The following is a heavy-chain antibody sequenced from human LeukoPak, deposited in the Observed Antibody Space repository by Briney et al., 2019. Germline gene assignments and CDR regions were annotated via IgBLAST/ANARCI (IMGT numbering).Heavy chain of an antibody. J-gene: IGHJ5*02. CDR3: ARGHSGSPAYSSSLGAGWFDP. D-gene: IGHD6-6*01. CDR2: INHSGST. CDR1: GGSFSGYY. V-gene: IGHV4-34*01. Sequence: PSETLSLTCAVYGGSFSGYYWSWIRQPPGKGLEWIGEINHSGSTNYNPSLKSRVTISVDTSTNQFSLKLSSVTAADTAVYYRARGHSGSPAYSSSLGAGWFDPWGQGTLVTVSS.